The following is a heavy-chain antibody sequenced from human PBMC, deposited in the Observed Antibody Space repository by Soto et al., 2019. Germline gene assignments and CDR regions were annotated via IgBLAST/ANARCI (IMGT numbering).Heavy chain of an antibody. CDR1: GASISSSRYY. Sequence: SETLSLTCTVSGASISSSRYYWGWIRQPPGKGLEWIGYIYYSGSTNYNPSLKSRVTISVDTSKNQFSLKLSSVTAADTAVYYCAGQPTAGSYYDLGSYYYYYAMDAWGQGTTVTVSS. CDR3: AGQPTAGSYYDLGSYYYYYAMDA. V-gene: IGHV4-61*05. J-gene: IGHJ6*02. CDR2: IYYSGST. D-gene: IGHD3-10*01.